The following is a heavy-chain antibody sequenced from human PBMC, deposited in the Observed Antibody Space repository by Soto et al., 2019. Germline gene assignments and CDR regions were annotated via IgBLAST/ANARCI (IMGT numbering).Heavy chain of an antibody. Sequence: SETLSLTCAVSGDSISSGAWWSWVRQSPGTGLQWIGEIYHSGNTRNNPSLKSRVTMSVDKSNNQFSLNLMSVTAADTATYYCARDSRTGCSSTDCYMSWGRGVLVTVSS. D-gene: IGHD2-2*01. V-gene: IGHV4-4*02. J-gene: IGHJ5*02. CDR1: GDSISSGAW. CDR3: ARDSRTGCSSTDCYMS. CDR2: IYHSGNT.